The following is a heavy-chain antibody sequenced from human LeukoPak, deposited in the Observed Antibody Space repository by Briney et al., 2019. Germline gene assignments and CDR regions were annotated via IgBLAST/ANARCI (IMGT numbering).Heavy chain of an antibody. Sequence: PSETLSLICTVSGGSISSYYWSWIRQPPGKGLEWIAYIYYSGSTNYNPSLKSRVTISVDTSKNQFSLELTSVTAADTAVYYCARDGGGIFGVVYYYYGMDVWGQGTTVTVSS. CDR3: ARDGGGIFGVVYYYYGMDV. CDR2: IYYSGST. V-gene: IGHV4-59*01. CDR1: GGSISSYY. D-gene: IGHD3-3*01. J-gene: IGHJ6*02.